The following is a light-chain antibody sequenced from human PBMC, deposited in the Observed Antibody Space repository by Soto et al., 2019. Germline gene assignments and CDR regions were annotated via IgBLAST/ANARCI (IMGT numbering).Light chain of an antibody. V-gene: IGLV3-21*04. CDR3: QVWDSSTDHTV. Sequence: SSELTQPPSVSVAPGKTARITCEGNNIGSKSVHWYQQKPGQAPVLIIYYDSDRPSGIPERFSGSNSGNTATLTISRVEAGDEADYYCQVWDSSTDHTVFGGGTQLTVL. J-gene: IGLJ7*01. CDR1: NIGSKS. CDR2: YDS.